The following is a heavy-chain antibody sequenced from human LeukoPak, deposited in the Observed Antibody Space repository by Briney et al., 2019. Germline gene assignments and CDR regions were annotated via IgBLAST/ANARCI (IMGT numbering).Heavy chain of an antibody. V-gene: IGHV3-21*01. CDR2: ISSSSSDI. CDR3: ARAEGTTWIQLNMDV. CDR1: GFTFSIYS. D-gene: IGHD5-18*01. J-gene: IGHJ6*03. Sequence: GSLRLSCAASGFTFSIYSMNWVRQAPGKGLEWVSSISSSSSDIYDADSVKGRFTISRDNAKNSLYLQMNSLRAEDTAVYYCARAEGTTWIQLNMDVWGKGTTVTVSS.